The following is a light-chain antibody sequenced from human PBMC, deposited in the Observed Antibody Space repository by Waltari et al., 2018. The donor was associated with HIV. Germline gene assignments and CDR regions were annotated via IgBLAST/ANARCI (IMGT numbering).Light chain of an antibody. V-gene: IGKV2-28*01. CDR1: QSLRHSNRNNY. CDR2: LGS. J-gene: IGKJ4*01. Sequence: IVMTQSPLSLAVTTGEPGSISRRTRQSLRHSNRNNYLDWYVQKPGQSPQLLIYLGSNRASGVPDSISGSESGTDFTLKITRVEAEDVGVYYCMQALNVPLTFGGGTKVEIK. CDR3: MQALNVPLT.